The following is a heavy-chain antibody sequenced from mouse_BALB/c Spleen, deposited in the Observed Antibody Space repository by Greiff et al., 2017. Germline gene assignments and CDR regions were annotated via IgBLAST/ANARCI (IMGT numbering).Heavy chain of an antibody. Sequence: VQLQQSGPELVKPGASVRISCKASGYTFTSYYIHWVKQRPGQGLEWIGWIYPGNVNTKYNEKFKGKATLTADKSSSTAYMQLSSLTSEDSAVYFCARDDYDGDAMDYWGQGTSVTVSS. CDR1: GYTFTSYY. J-gene: IGHJ4*01. CDR3: ARDDYDGDAMDY. V-gene: IGHV1S56*01. D-gene: IGHD2-4*01. CDR2: IYPGNVNT.